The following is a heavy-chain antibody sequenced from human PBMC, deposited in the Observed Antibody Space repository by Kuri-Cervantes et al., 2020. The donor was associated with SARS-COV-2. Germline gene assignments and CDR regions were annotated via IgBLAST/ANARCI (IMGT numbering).Heavy chain of an antibody. CDR1: GFTFSSYA. CDR3: ARAPTVTLDY. Sequence: LSLTCAASGFTFSSYAMNWVRQAPGKGLEWVSYISSSGSTIYYADSVKGRFTISRDNAKNSRYLQMNSLRAEDTAVYYCARAPTVTLDYWGQGTLVTVSS. J-gene: IGHJ4*02. CDR2: ISSSGSTI. V-gene: IGHV3-48*03. D-gene: IGHD4-17*01.